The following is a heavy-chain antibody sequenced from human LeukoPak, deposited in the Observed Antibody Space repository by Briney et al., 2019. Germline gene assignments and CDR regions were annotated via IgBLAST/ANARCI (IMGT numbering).Heavy chain of an antibody. V-gene: IGHV3-23*01. Sequence: GGSLRLSCAVSGFSFSSHAMCWVRQAPGKGLEWVSSIDISGGTTYCTDSVSGRFTISRDNSKNTLYLEMNSLTVEDTALYYCANEVRPNDYWGQGTLVTVSS. D-gene: IGHD1-1*01. CDR2: IDISGGTT. CDR3: ANEVRPNDY. CDR1: GFSFSSHA. J-gene: IGHJ4*02.